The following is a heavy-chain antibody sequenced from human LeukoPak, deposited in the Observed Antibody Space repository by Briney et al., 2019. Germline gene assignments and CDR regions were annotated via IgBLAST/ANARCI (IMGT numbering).Heavy chain of an antibody. CDR1: GFTFSSYA. J-gene: IGHJ6*02. D-gene: IGHD6-13*01. V-gene: IGHV3-30-3*01. CDR3: ARDPYSSSWYPYYYYGMDV. CDR2: ISHDGSNK. Sequence: GGSLRLSCAASGFTFSSYAMHWVRQAPGKGLEWVAVISHDGSNKYYADSVKGRFTISRDNSKNTLYLQMNSLRAEDTAVYYCARDPYSSSWYPYYYYGMDVWGQGTTVTVSS.